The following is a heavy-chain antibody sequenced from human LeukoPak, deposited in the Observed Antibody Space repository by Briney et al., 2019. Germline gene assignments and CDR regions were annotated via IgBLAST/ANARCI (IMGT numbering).Heavy chain of an antibody. J-gene: IGHJ4*02. CDR1: GFTFSNYA. CDR2: ISGGGGNT. D-gene: IGHD2-15*01. CDR3: AKDPLSRSGILSPQNDY. Sequence: PGGSLRLSCAASGFTFSNYAMSWVRQAPGKGLEWVSGISGGGGNTYYADSVKGRFTISRDNSKNTLYLQMNSLRAEDTAVYYCAKDPLSRSGILSPQNDYWGQGTLVTVSS. V-gene: IGHV3-23*01.